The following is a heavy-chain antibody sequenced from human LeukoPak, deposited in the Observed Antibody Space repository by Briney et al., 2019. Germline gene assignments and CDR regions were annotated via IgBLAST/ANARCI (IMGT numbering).Heavy chain of an antibody. V-gene: IGHV1-18*01. J-gene: IGHJ6*02. CDR2: ISAYNGNT. CDR1: GYTFTSYG. Sequence: ASVKVSCKASGYTFTSYGISWVRQAPGQGLEWMGWISAYNGNTNYAQKLQGRVTMTTDTSTSTAYMELRSLRSDDTAAYYCAREYYYDSSGPDTDYYYYGMDVWGQGTTVTVSS. CDR3: AREYYYDSSGPDTDYYYYGMDV. D-gene: IGHD3-22*01.